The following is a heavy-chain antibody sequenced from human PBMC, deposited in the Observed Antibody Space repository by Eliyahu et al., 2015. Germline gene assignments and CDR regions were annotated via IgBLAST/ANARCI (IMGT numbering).Heavy chain of an antibody. CDR3: ARQGGGGRAFDI. D-gene: IGHD3-16*01. V-gene: IGHV4-39*01. Sequence: QLQLQESGPGLVKXSEXLSLTCTVSGXSIXSSNYYWGWIRQPPGKGLEWVGXMYYSGTYYNPSLKSRVTISVDTSKNHFSLNLTSVTAADTAVYYCARQGGGGRAFDIWGQGTMVTVSS. CDR2: MYYSGT. CDR1: GXSIXSSNYY. J-gene: IGHJ3*02.